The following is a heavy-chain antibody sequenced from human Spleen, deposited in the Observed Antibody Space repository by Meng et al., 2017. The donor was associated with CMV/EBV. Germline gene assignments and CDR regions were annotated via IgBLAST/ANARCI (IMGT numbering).Heavy chain of an antibody. CDR1: FSLRTSGIG. J-gene: IGHJ4*02. Sequence: FSLRTSGIGVGWIRQPPGKALEWLALIYWDDDKRYSPSLKSRLTITKDTSKNQVVLTMTNMDPVDTATYYCAHRDYCSGGTCTFDYWGQGTLVTVSS. CDR3: AHRDYCSGGTCTFDY. CDR2: IYWDDDK. D-gene: IGHD2-15*01. V-gene: IGHV2-5*02.